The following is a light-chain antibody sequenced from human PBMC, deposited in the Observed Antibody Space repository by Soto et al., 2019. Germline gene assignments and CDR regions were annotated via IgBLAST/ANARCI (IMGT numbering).Light chain of an antibody. CDR1: NSDVGDYNF. J-gene: IGLJ2*01. V-gene: IGLV2-8*01. CDR3: SSYAGSNNFVV. Sequence: QSALTQPASVSGSPGQSITISCTGTNSDVGDYNFVSWYQQHPGKAPKLMIYEVSKRPSGVPDRFSGSKSGNTASLTVSGLQAEDEADYYCSSYAGSNNFVVFGGGTKLTVL. CDR2: EVS.